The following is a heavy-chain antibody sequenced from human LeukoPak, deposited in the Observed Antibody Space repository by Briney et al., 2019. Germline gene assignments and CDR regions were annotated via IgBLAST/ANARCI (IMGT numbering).Heavy chain of an antibody. CDR3: ARDLVGATGDF. V-gene: IGHV3-74*01. D-gene: IGHD1-26*01. J-gene: IGHJ4*02. Sequence: GGSLRLSCAASGFIFSTYWMHWVRQAPGKGLVWVSRINTDGSNIFYADSVKGRFTISRDNARNMVYLQMNSLRAEDTALYYCARDLVGATGDFWGQGTLVTVSS. CDR1: GFIFSTYW. CDR2: INTDGSNI.